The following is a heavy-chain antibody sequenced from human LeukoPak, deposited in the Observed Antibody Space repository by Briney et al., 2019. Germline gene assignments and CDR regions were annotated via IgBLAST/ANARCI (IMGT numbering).Heavy chain of an antibody. D-gene: IGHD1-26*01. V-gene: IGHV1-69*05. Sequence: SVKVSCKASGGTFSSYAISWVRQAPGQGLEWMGGIIPIFGTANYAQKFQGRVTITTDESTSTAYMELSSLRSEDTAEYYCARVGRVGATLDFQHWGQGTLVTVSS. J-gene: IGHJ1*01. CDR1: GGTFSSYA. CDR3: ARVGRVGATLDFQH. CDR2: IIPIFGTA.